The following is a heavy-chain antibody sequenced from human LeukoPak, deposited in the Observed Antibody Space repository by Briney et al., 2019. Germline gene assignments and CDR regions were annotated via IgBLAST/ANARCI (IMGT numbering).Heavy chain of an antibody. CDR2: IYYSGST. J-gene: IGHJ5*02. Sequence: SETLSLTCTVSGGSISSGGYYWSWIRQHPGKGLEWIGYIYYSGSTYYNPSLKSRVTISVDTSKNQFSLKLSSVTAADTAVYYCARSKDYGDYLGPSNWFDPWGQGTLVTVSS. CDR3: ARSKDYGDYLGPSNWFDP. CDR1: GGSISSGGYY. V-gene: IGHV4-31*03. D-gene: IGHD4-17*01.